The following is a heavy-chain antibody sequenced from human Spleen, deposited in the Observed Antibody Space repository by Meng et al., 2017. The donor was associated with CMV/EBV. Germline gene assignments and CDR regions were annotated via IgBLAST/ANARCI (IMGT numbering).Heavy chain of an antibody. V-gene: IGHV4-59*01. CDR2: IYDSVST. CDR3: ARVLYKWEQGTYYFDY. D-gene: IGHD1-26*01. Sequence: SETLSLTCSVSGGSISSYYWSWIRQPPGKGLEWIGYIYDSVSTNYNPSLKSRVTISVDTSKNQFSLKLSSATAADTAVYYCARVLYKWEQGTYYFDYWGQGTLVTVSS. CDR1: GGSISSYY. J-gene: IGHJ4*02.